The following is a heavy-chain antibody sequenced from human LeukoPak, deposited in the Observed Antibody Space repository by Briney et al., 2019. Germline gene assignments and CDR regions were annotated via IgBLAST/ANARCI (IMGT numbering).Heavy chain of an antibody. CDR2: VYSGGSS. Sequence: PSETLSLTCSISGGSVSTYYWNWIRQSPGKGLEWIGFVYSGGSSNYNPSLKSRVTISVDTSKNQFSLKLSSVTAADTAVYYCARGGYSYGDALDIWGQGTMVTVSS. CDR1: GGSVSTYY. D-gene: IGHD5-18*01. V-gene: IGHV4-59*02. J-gene: IGHJ3*02. CDR3: ARGGYSYGDALDI.